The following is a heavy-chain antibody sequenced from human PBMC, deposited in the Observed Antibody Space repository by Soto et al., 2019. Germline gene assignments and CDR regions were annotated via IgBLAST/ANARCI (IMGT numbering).Heavy chain of an antibody. V-gene: IGHV4-30-4*01. Sequence: ASETLSLTCTVSGGSISSGGYYWSWIRQPPGKGLEWIGYIYYSGSTYYNPSLKSRVTISLDTSKIQFSLKLSSATAADTAVYYCARGYYYDSSGYSNWFGPWGQGTLVTVSS. CDR1: GGSISSGGYY. CDR3: ARGYYYDSSGYSNWFGP. CDR2: IYYSGST. D-gene: IGHD3-22*01. J-gene: IGHJ5*02.